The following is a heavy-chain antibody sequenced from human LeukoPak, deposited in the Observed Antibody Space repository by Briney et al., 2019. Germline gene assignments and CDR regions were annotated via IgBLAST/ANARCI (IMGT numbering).Heavy chain of an antibody. CDR3: VRCDYDAAPRFDY. V-gene: IGHV2-5*02. Sequence: SGPTLVNPTQTLTLTCTFSGFSLNTRGVGVGWFRQPPRRAPEWLALVYWDDDKRYRPSLRSRLTITKDTSKNQAVLTMINMDPADTATYYCVRCDYDAAPRFDYWGQGILVTVSS. D-gene: IGHD4/OR15-4a*01. CDR1: GFSLNTRGVG. CDR2: VYWDDDK. J-gene: IGHJ4*02.